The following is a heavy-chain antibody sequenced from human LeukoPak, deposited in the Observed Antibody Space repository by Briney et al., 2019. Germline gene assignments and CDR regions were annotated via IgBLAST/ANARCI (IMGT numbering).Heavy chain of an antibody. D-gene: IGHD3-16*01. J-gene: IGHJ4*02. CDR2: LSPDGSKT. CDR1: GLTLSNLW. CDR3: ATQGGY. V-gene: IGHV3-74*01. Sequence: PGGSLRLSCVASGLTLSNLWMHWVRRVPGQGLVWVSRLSPDGSKTRYADFVKGRFIISRDNAKNTVYLQLTTLGVDDTAIYYCATQGGYWGQGTLVAVSS.